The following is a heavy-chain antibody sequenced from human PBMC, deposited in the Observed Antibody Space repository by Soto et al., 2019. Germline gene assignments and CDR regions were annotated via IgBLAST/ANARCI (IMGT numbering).Heavy chain of an antibody. V-gene: IGHV4-34*01. Sequence: SATLSLTCAVYGGSFSGYYWSWIRQPPGKGLEWIGEINHSGSTNYNPSLKSRVTISVDTSKNQFSLKLSSVTAADTAVYYCARAPFKYYYGMDVWGQGTTVTVS. CDR3: ARAPFKYYYGMDV. CDR1: GGSFSGYY. CDR2: INHSGST. J-gene: IGHJ6*02.